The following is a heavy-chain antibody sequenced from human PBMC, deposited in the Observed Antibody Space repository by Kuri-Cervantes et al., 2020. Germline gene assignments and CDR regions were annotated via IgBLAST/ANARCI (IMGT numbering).Heavy chain of an antibody. CDR1: AFCFSNAW. CDR2: IKSKTDGGTT. V-gene: IGHV3-15*01. CDR3: TTVIMITFGGVIVRDY. J-gene: IGHJ4*02. D-gene: IGHD3-16*02. Sequence: ESLKISCAASAFCFSNAWMNWVRQGPGKGLEWVGRIKSKTDGGTTEYAAPVKGRFTISRDDSNNTLYLQMNSMKTDDTAVYYCTTVIMITFGGVIVRDYWGQGTLVTVSS.